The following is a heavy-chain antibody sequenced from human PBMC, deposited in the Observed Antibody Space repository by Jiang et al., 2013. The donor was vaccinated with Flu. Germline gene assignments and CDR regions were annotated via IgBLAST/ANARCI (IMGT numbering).Heavy chain of an antibody. D-gene: IGHD5-12*01. V-gene: IGHV1-46*01. CDR3: ARGSTSGYDY. Sequence: KASCKASGYIFTSYYLHWVRQAPGQGLEWMGIINPNNGSTRYVQKFQGRVTMTRDTSTSTVYMELSSLRSEDTAVYYCARGSTSGYDYWGQGTLVTVSS. CDR1: GYIFTSYY. CDR2: INPNNGST. J-gene: IGHJ4*02.